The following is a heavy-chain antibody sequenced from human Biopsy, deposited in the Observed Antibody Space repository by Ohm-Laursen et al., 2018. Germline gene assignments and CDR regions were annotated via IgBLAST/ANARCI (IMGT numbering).Heavy chain of an antibody. CDR3: ARGSNDFGGLYFPR. CDR1: GGSFTGHY. Sequence: GTLSLTCTVSGGSFTGHYWTWIRQPPGKGLEWIGHISCTGYTSYNASLKSRVTISVDTSRNHFSLRLSSLTAADTAVYYCARGSNDFGGLYFPRWGQGTLVTVSS. CDR2: ISCTGYT. J-gene: IGHJ4*02. V-gene: IGHV4-59*11. D-gene: IGHD4-23*01.